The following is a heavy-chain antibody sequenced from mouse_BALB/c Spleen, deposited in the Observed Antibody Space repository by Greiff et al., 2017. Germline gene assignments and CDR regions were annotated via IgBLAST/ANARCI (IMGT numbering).Heavy chain of an antibody. CDR3: SRIYYYGSSGFDY. D-gene: IGHD1-1*01. J-gene: IGHJ2*01. CDR2: ISYSGST. V-gene: IGHV3-2*02. Sequence: EVQLQQSGPGLVKPSQSLSLTCTVTGYSITSDYAWNWIRQFPGNKLEWMGYISYSGSTSYNPSLKSRISITRDTSKNQFFLQLNSVTTEDTATYYCSRIYYYGSSGFDYWGQGTTLTVSS. CDR1: GYSITSDYA.